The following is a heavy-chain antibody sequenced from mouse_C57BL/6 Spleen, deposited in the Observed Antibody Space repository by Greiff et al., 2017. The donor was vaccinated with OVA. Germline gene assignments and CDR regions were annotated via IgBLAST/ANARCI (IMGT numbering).Heavy chain of an antibody. J-gene: IGHJ4*01. V-gene: IGHV14-4*01. D-gene: IGHD6-1*01. CDR3: TPLQRPPCDYAMDY. Sequence: EVQLQQSGAELVRPGASVKLSCTASGFNITDDYMHWVKQRPEQGLEWIGWIDPENGDTEYASKFQGKATITADTSSNTAYLQLSSLTSEDTAVYYGTPLQRPPCDYAMDYWGQGTSVTVSS. CDR2: IDPENGDT. CDR1: GFNITDDY.